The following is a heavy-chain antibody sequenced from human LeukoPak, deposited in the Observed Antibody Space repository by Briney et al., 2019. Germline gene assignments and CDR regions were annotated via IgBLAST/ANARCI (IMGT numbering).Heavy chain of an antibody. CDR3: ARAELDTYYYDGSGYAGFDY. D-gene: IGHD3-22*01. J-gene: IGHJ4*02. V-gene: IGHV3-49*04. CDR1: GYTFSDCA. CDR2: IAGKVFGGTT. Sequence: PGGSLRLSCTASGYTFSDCAMSWVRQAPGKGLEWVAFIAGKVFGGTTEYAASVKGRFTISRDDSKSVAYLHLNSLKTEDTAVNYCARAELDTYYYDGSGYAGFDYWGQGTLVTVSS.